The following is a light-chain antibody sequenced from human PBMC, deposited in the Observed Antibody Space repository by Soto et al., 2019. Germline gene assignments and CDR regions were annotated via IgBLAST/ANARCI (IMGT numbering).Light chain of an antibody. CDR1: SSNIGSNT. CDR2: SNN. J-gene: IGLJ3*02. Sequence: QSVLTQPPSASGTPGQRVTISCSGSSSNIGSNTVNWYQQLPGTAPKLLIYSNNQRPSGVPDRFSGSKSGTSASLAISGLQSEDEDDYYCAAWDDSLNGPGVFGGGTKLTVL. V-gene: IGLV1-44*01. CDR3: AAWDDSLNGPGV.